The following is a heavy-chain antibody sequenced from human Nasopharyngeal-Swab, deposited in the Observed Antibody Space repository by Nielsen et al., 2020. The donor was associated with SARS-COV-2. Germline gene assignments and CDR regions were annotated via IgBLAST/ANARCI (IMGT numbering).Heavy chain of an antibody. CDR3: ARDEPEWFQYGMDV. D-gene: IGHD3-3*01. V-gene: IGHV1-18*01. CDR2: ISAYNGNT. Sequence: WVRQAPGQGLEWMGWISAYNGNTNYAQKLQGRVTMTTDTSTSTAYMELRSLRSDDTAMYYCARDEPEWFQYGMDVWGQGTTVTVSS. J-gene: IGHJ6*02.